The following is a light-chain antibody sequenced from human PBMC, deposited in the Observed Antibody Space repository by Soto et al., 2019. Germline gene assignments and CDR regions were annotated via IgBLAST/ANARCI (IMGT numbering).Light chain of an antibody. J-gene: IGLJ1*01. CDR3: TSYTSISLYV. Sequence: QSALTQPASVSGSPGQSITISCTGTSSDVGGYNYVSWYQQHPGKAPKLMIYEVSNRPSGVSNRFSGSKSGNTASPTISGLQAVDEADYYCTSYTSISLYVFGTGTKV. V-gene: IGLV2-14*01. CDR2: EVS. CDR1: SSDVGGYNY.